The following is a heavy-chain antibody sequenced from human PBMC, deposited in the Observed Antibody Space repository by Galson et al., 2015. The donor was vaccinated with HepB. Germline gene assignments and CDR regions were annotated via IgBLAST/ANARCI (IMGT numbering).Heavy chain of an antibody. V-gene: IGHV1-69*13. CDR3: ARDRFRGSYDAFFDH. D-gene: IGHD3-3*01. Sequence: SVKVSCKASGGTLSNYSVNWVRQAPGQGLEWVGGIIPRFGRLTYSQQFQDRVTIVADESTNAVYMELSSLRSDDTAVYYCARDRFRGSYDAFFDHWGQGTQVIVSP. CDR1: GGTLSNYS. CDR2: IIPRFGRL. J-gene: IGHJ4*02.